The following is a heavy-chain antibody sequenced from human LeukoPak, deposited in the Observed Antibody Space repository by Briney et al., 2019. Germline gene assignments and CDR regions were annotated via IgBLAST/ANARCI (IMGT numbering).Heavy chain of an antibody. CDR3: ARLGTTKYSEDYVRPMWAFDI. J-gene: IGHJ3*02. CDR1: GGAISSSSYY. Sequence: KPSETLSLTCTVSGGAISSSSYYWGWIRQPPGKGLEWIGEINHSGSTNYNPSLKSRVTISVDTSKNQFSLRLRSVTAADTAVYYCARLGTTKYSEDYVRPMWAFDIWGQGTMVTVSS. CDR2: INHSGST. V-gene: IGHV4-39*07. D-gene: IGHD1-26*01.